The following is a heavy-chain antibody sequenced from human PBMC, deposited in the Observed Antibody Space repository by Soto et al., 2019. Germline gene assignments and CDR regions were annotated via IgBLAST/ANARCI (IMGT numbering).Heavy chain of an antibody. V-gene: IGHV1-18*01. CDR2: ISAYNGNT. CDR1: GYTFTSYG. Sequence: ASVKVSCKASGYTFTSYGISWVRQAPGQGLEWMGWISAYNGNTNYAQKLQGRVTMTTDTSTSTAYMELRSLRSDDTAVYYCARGKTPNYYDSSGRLGGPDYWGQGTLVTVSS. CDR3: ARGKTPNYYDSSGRLGGPDY. D-gene: IGHD3-22*01. J-gene: IGHJ4*02.